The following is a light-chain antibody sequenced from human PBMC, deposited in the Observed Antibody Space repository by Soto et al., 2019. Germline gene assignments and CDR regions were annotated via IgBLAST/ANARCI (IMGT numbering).Light chain of an antibody. Sequence: QSVLTQPPSVSGSPGQSVTISCTGTSSDVGSYNRVSWYQQPPGTAPKLLIYEVSNGPSGVPDRFSGSKSGNTASLTISGLQAEDEADYYCSSYTGSSTYVFGTGTKVPVL. CDR2: EVS. CDR1: SSDVGSYNR. CDR3: SSYTGSSTYV. J-gene: IGLJ1*01. V-gene: IGLV2-18*02.